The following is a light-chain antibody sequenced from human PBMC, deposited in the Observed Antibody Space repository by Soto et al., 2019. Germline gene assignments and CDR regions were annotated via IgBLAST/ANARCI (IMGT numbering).Light chain of an antibody. CDR3: QQRSDWPPLT. CDR1: QNVGTF. Sequence: EVVLTQSPGTLSLSPGERSTLSCRASQNVGTFLTWYQQKPGQAPRLLIYDAFTRATGIPARFSGTGSGTDFTLTISSLEPEDFAVYYCQQRSDWPPLTFGGWTKVEIK. V-gene: IGKV3-11*01. J-gene: IGKJ4*01. CDR2: DAF.